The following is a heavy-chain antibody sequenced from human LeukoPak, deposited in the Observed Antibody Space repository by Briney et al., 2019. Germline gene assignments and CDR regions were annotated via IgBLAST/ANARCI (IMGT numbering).Heavy chain of an antibody. CDR1: GFTFSSYS. V-gene: IGHV3-21*01. CDR2: ISSSSSYI. CDR3: AREAVGGCSGGSCYIYGMDV. Sequence: PGGSLRLSGAASGFTFSSYSMNWVRQAPGKGLEWVSSISSSSSYIYYADSVKGRFTISRDNAKNSLYLQMNSLRAEDTAVYYCAREAVGGCSGGSCYIYGMDVWGQGTTVTVSS. D-gene: IGHD2-15*01. J-gene: IGHJ6*02.